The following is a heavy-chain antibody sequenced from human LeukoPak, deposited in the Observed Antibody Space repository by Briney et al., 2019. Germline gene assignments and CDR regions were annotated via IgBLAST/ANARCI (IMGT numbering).Heavy chain of an antibody. CDR2: ISESGVTT. Sequence: PGGSLRLSCAASGFTFSSYAMSWVRQAPGKGLEWVSAISESGVTTYYADSVKGRFTISRDNSKNTLYLQVNSRRAEDTAVYYCAKGSSMTIAARLNYWAQGTLLTVSS. D-gene: IGHD6-6*01. CDR3: AKGSSMTIAARLNY. V-gene: IGHV3-23*01. CDR1: GFTFSSYA. J-gene: IGHJ4*02.